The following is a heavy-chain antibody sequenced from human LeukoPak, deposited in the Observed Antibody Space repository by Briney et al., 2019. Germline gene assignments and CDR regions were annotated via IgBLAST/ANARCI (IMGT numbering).Heavy chain of an antibody. V-gene: IGHV3-64*01. CDR2: ISSNGGST. CDR3: AKDIFFVTGWGAFDI. D-gene: IGHD3-9*01. J-gene: IGHJ3*02. CDR1: GFTFSSYA. Sequence: GGSLRLSCAASGFTFSSYAMHWVRQAPGKGLEYVSAISSNGGSTYYANSVKGRFTISRDNSKNTLYLQMGSLRAEDTALYYCAKDIFFVTGWGAFDIWGQGTMVTVSS.